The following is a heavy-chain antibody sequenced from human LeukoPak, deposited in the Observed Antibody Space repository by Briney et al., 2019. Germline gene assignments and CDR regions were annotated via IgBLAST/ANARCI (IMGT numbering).Heavy chain of an antibody. CDR2: IYYGGST. D-gene: IGHD3-22*01. CDR3: ARDTSYYYDSSGYSVDY. CDR1: GLTVSSNY. J-gene: IGHJ4*02. V-gene: IGHV3-53*05. Sequence: PGGSLRLSCAASGLTVSSNYMTWVRQAPGKGLDWVSVIYYGGSTYYADSVKGRFTISRDNSKNTLYLQMNSLRAEDTAVYYCARDTSYYYDSSGYSVDYWGQGTLVTVSS.